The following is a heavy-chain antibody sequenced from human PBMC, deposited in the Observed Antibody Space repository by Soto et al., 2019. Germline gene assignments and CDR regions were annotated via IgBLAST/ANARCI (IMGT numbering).Heavy chain of an antibody. Sequence: TLSLTCTVSGSSISSGGYYWNWIRQHPGKGLEWIGYIYYRGSSYYNPSLKSRVTISLDTPKNQLALRLSSVTAADTAVYYCARDRRGYDSSAFDNWGQGTPVTVSS. J-gene: IGHJ4*02. CDR2: IYYRGSS. CDR1: GSSISSGGYY. CDR3: ARDRRGYDSSAFDN. V-gene: IGHV4-31*03. D-gene: IGHD3-22*01.